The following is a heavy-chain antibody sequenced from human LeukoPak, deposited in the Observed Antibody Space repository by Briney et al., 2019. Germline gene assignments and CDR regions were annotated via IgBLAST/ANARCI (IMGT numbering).Heavy chain of an antibody. CDR1: GFTFSTYW. D-gene: IGHD2-8*02. J-gene: IGHJ4*02. CDR2: INTDGSST. V-gene: IGHV3-74*01. Sequence: GGSLRLSCAASGFTFSTYWMHWVRQAPGKGLVWVSRINTDGSSTYYADSVKGRFTISRDNAKNSLYLQMNSLRVEDTAVYYCARFGTGYYYFDYWGQGTLVTVSS. CDR3: ARFGTGYYYFDY.